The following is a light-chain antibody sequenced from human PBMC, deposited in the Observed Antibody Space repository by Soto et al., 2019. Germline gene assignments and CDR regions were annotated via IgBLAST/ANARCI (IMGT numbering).Light chain of an antibody. CDR2: GAS. V-gene: IGKV3-20*01. CDR1: QSVSSSY. CDR3: QQYCSSRIT. Sequence: EIVLTQSPGTLSLSPGERATLSCRASQSVSSSYLVWYQQKPGQAPRPLIYGASSRATGIPDRFSGSGSETDFTLTISRLEPEDFAVYYCQQYCSSRITFAQGTRLEI. J-gene: IGKJ5*01.